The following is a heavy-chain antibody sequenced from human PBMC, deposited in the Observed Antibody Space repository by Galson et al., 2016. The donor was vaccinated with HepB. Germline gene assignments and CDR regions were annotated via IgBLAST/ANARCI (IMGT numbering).Heavy chain of an antibody. V-gene: IGHV3-53*01. Sequence: SLRLCCAASGLSVSRNYIIWVRQAPGKGLGWVSAIYSGGSTYYADAVKGHFTVSRDNPKNTVYLQMNSLRAEDTAVYYCAREAIAAAGTHDAFDIWGQGTMVTVCS. CDR3: AREAIAAAGTHDAFDI. CDR1: GLSVSRNY. D-gene: IGHD6-13*01. J-gene: IGHJ3*02. CDR2: IYSGGST.